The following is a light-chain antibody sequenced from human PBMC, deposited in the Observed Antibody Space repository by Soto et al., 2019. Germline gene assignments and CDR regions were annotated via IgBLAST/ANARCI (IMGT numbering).Light chain of an antibody. Sequence: EIVLTQSPATLSLSPRERATLSCRASQSVGTYLAWYQQKPGQAPRLLIYDASNRATGIPPRFSGSGSGTDVSLPFSSLEPYDFAVYYCQQRSNSPPLTFGGGTTVDIK. CDR1: QSVGTY. CDR2: DAS. CDR3: QQRSNSPPLT. V-gene: IGKV3-11*01. J-gene: IGKJ4*01.